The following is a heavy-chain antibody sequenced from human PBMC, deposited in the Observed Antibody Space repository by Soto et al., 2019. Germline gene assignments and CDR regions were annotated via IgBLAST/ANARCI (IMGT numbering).Heavy chain of an antibody. V-gene: IGHV4-59*01. D-gene: IGHD3-10*01. CDR1: GGSISSSY. Sequence: PSETLSLTCTVSGGSISSSYWSWIRQPPGKGLEWIGYIYSSGSTNYNPSLKSRLTISVDTSKNQFSLMLRSVTAADTAVYYCARGSGESSWGRGTLVTVSS. J-gene: IGHJ4*02. CDR2: IYSSGST. CDR3: ARGSGESS.